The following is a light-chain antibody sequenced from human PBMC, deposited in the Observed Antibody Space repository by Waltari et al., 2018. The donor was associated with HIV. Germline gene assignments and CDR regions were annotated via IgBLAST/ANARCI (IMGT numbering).Light chain of an antibody. CDR3: QQDASSPT. J-gene: IGKJ1*01. V-gene: IGKV3-20*01. Sequence: EIVLTQSPGTLSLSPGDRVILSCRASQSVDSNYLAWYHQKPGQAPRLLIYGASSRAIGIPDKFSGSESGTDFTLTITSLAPEDLGFYYCQQDASSPTFGRGTKVEIQ. CDR2: GAS. CDR1: QSVDSNY.